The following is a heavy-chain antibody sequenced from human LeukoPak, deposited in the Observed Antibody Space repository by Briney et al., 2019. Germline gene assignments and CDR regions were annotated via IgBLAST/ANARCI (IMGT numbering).Heavy chain of an antibody. CDR3: VRPVPATWGAFDI. J-gene: IGHJ3*02. D-gene: IGHD7-27*01. V-gene: IGHV1-2*02. CDR1: GYTFTGYD. Sequence: ASVTVSCKASGYTFTGYDLHWVRQAPGQGLEWMGWINPNSGGTKSVQNFQGRVTMTRDTSIRTAYMELSRLRSDDTAIYYCVRPVPATWGAFDIWGQGTMVTVSS. CDR2: INPNSGGT.